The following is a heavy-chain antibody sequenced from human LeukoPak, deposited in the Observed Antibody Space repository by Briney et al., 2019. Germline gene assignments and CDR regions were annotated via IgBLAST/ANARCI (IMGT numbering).Heavy chain of an antibody. D-gene: IGHD6-13*01. CDR3: ARGGTSSWYLNFDY. J-gene: IGHJ4*02. CDR2: ISDSGST. V-gene: IGHV4-59*01. CDR1: GRSLSSYY. Sequence: SETLSLTCTVSGRSLSSYYWTWIRQPPGKGLDWIGYISDSGSTNYNPSLKSRVTISVDTSKNQFSLKLNSVTAADTAVYYCARGGTSSWYLNFDYWGQGTLVTVSS.